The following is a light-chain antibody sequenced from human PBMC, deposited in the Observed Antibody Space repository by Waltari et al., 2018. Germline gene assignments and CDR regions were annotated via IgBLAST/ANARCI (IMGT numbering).Light chain of an antibody. CDR1: QSISSW. V-gene: IGKV1-5*03. CDR3: QQYNSYQRT. CDR2: KAS. J-gene: IGKJ1*01. Sequence: DILMTQSPSTLSASVGDRVTITCRASQSISSWLAWYQQKPGKAPKLLIYKASSLESGVPSRFSGSGSGTEFTLTISSLQPDDFATYYCQQYNSYQRTFGQGTKVEIK.